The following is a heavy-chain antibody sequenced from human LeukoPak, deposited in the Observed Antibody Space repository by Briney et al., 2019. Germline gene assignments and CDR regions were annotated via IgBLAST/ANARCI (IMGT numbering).Heavy chain of an antibody. CDR1: GYSFTSYW. J-gene: IGHJ4*02. CDR3: ARAPNSNYGHY. Sequence: GASLKISCKGSGYSFTSYWIGWVRQMPGKGLEWMGIIYPGDSNTRYSPSFQGQVTISADKSISTAYLQCSSLKASDTAMYYCARAPNSNYGHYWGQGTLVTVSS. V-gene: IGHV5-51*01. CDR2: IYPGDSNT. D-gene: IGHD4-11*01.